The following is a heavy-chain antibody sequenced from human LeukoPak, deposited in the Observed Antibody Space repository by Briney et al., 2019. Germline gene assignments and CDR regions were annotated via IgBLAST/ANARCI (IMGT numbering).Heavy chain of an antibody. CDR2: IYYSGST. D-gene: IGHD1-26*01. CDR1: GGSISSSNYY. Sequence: PSETLSLTCTVYGGSISSSNYYWGWIRQPPGKGLEWIGSIYYSGSTYYNPSLKSRVTISVDTSKNQFSLKLSSVTAADTAVYYCASPSGTYYSRFHYWGQGALVTVSS. J-gene: IGHJ4*02. V-gene: IGHV4-39*01. CDR3: ASPSGTYYSRFHY.